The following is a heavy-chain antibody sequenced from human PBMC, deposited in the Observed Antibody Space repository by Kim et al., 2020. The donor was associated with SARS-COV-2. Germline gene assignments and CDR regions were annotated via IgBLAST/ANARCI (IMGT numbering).Heavy chain of an antibody. D-gene: IGHD3-10*01. CDR3: AKDRFYYGSGGDWFDP. CDR1: GFTFSSYA. Sequence: GSLRLSCAASGFTFSSYAMSWVRQAPGKGLEWVSAISGSFGSTYYADSVKGRFTISRDNSKNTLYLQMNSLRAEDTAVYFCAKDRFYYGSGGDWFDPWGQGTLVTVS. V-gene: IGHV3-23*01. J-gene: IGHJ5*02. CDR2: ISGSFGST.